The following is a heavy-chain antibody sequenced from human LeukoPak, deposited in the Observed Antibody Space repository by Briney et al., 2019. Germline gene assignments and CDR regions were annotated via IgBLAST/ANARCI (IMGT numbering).Heavy chain of an antibody. CDR3: ARGGSSWYLDAFDI. CDR1: GFTFDDYG. D-gene: IGHD6-13*01. V-gene: IGHV3-20*01. CDR2: INWNGGST. J-gene: IGHJ3*02. Sequence: SGGSLRLSCAASGFTFDDYGMSWVRQAPGKGLEWVSGINWNGGSTGYADSVKGRFTISRDSAKNSLYLQMNSLRAEDTALYHCARGGSSWYLDAFDIWGQGTMVTVSS.